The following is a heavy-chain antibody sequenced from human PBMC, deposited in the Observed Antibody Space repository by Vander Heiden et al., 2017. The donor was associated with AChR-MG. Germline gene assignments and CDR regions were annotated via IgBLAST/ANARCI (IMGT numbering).Heavy chain of an antibody. Sequence: QVQLVESGGGLVNPGGSLRLSCAASGFTFSDYYMSWIRQAPGKGLEWVSYISSSSSYTNYADSVKGRFTISRDNAKNSLYLQMNSLRDEDTAVYYCARDRIAVAGNWFDPWGQGTLVTVSS. CDR2: ISSSSSYT. J-gene: IGHJ5*02. CDR1: GFTFSDYY. V-gene: IGHV3-11*06. CDR3: ARDRIAVAGNWFDP. D-gene: IGHD6-19*01.